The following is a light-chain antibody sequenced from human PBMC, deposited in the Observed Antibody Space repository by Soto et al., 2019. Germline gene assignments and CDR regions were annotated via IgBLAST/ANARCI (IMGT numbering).Light chain of an antibody. CDR3: SSNTSGTAYV. V-gene: IGLV2-14*01. J-gene: IGLJ1*01. Sequence: QSVLSQPASVSGSPGQSIAISCTGTSSDVGGYNYVSWYQLHPGKAPKLMVYEVCNRPSGVSNRFSGSNSGNMASLTISGPQAEDEADYYCSSNTSGTAYVFGAGTKVTLL. CDR2: EVC. CDR1: SSDVGGYNY.